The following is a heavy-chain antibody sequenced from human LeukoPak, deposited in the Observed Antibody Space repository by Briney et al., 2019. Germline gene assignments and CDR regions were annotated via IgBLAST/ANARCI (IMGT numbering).Heavy chain of an antibody. CDR2: ISDDGSNK. CDR3: AKDLENYYDSSGYVDY. D-gene: IGHD3-22*01. Sequence: PGGSLRLSCAASGFTFSSYGMRGVRQAPGEGLEWVAAISDDGSNKYYADSVKGRFTISRDNSKNTVYLQMNSLRAEDTAVYYCAKDLENYYDSSGYVDYWGQGTLVTVSS. V-gene: IGHV3-30*18. J-gene: IGHJ4*02. CDR1: GFTFSSYG.